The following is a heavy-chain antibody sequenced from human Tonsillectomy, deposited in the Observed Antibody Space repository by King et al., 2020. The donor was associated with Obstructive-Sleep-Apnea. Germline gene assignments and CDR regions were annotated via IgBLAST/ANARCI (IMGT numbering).Heavy chain of an antibody. CDR1: GGSFNNYA. CDR3: AASPVDTELKMDF. CDR2: IVPFFGTP. Sequence: QLVQSGAAVKKPGSSVKVSCKASGGSFNNYAFGWVRQAPGEGLEWMGKIVPFFGTPDYAQKFQGRVTIGADESTSTTYMELSTLRSADTAISSCAASPVDTELKMDFWGQGTLVTVSS. J-gene: IGHJ4*02. D-gene: IGHD5-18*01. V-gene: IGHV1-69*15.